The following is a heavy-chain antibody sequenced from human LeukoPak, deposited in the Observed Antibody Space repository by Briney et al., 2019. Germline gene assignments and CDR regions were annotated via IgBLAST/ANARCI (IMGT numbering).Heavy chain of an antibody. CDR2: INHSGST. Sequence: SETLSLTCAVYGGSLSGYYWSWIRQPPGKGLEWIGEINHSGSTNYNASLKSRVTISVDTSKNQFSLRLSSVTAADTAVYYYAPRGDIEHSYGYGKWFDPWGQGTRVTVSS. J-gene: IGHJ5*02. V-gene: IGHV4-34*01. D-gene: IGHD5-18*01. CDR3: APRGDIEHSYGYGKWFDP. CDR1: GGSLSGYY.